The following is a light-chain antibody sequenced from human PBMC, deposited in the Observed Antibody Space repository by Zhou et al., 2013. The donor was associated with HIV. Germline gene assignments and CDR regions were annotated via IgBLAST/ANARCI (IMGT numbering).Light chain of an antibody. CDR2: DAS. CDR3: QQYVNVPFT. CDR1: QDITNY. V-gene: IGKV1-33*01. J-gene: IGKJ3*01. Sequence: DIQMTQSPSSLSASVGDRVTITCQASQDITNYLNWYQQKPGEAPKLLITDASSLETGVPLRFSGSGSGTHFAFTISSLQPEDIATYYCQQYVNVPFTFG.